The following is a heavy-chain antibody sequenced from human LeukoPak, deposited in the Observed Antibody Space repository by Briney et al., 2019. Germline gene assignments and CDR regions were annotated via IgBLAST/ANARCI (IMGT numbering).Heavy chain of an antibody. CDR1: RFTFSNYG. D-gene: IGHD6-13*01. J-gene: IGHJ4*02. V-gene: IGHV3-33*01. Sequence: GGSLRLSCAASRFTFSNYGMHWVRQAPGKGLEWVAVIWYDGSNQQYAESVKGRFTVSRDNSKYMLYLQVNSLRAEDTGVYYCARDLLSQGSSWSLRDYWGQGTLVTVSS. CDR3: ARDLLSQGSSWSLRDY. CDR2: IWYDGSNQ.